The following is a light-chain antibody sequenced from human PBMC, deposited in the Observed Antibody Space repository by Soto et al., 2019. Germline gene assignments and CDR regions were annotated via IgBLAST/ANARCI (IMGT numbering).Light chain of an antibody. Sequence: EIVLTQSPGTLSLSPGERATLSCRASQSVSNNYLAWYQQKPGPAPRLLIYGASNRATGIPSRFSGSGSGTEFTLTISSLQPDDFATYYCQQYNSYFWTFGQGTKVDIK. J-gene: IGKJ1*01. V-gene: IGKV3-20*01. CDR2: GAS. CDR1: QSVSNNY. CDR3: QQYNSYFWT.